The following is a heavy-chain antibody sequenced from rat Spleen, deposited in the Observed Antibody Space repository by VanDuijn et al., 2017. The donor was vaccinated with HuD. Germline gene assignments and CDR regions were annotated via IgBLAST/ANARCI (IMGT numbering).Heavy chain of an antibody. D-gene: IGHD1-9*01. CDR1: GFTFSDYY. Sequence: EVQLVESGGGLVQPGRSLKLSCAASGFTFSDYYMAWVRQAPTKGLEWVTSISPSGGATYYRDSVKGRFTISRDNAKNTLYLQMNSLRSEDTATYYCARRHYGYTDYFDYWGQGVMVTVSS. V-gene: IGHV5-25*01. CDR2: ISPSGGAT. CDR3: ARRHYGYTDYFDY. J-gene: IGHJ2*01.